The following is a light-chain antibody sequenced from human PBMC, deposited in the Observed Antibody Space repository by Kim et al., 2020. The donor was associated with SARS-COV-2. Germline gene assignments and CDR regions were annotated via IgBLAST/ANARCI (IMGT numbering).Light chain of an antibody. Sequence: DIVLTQSPGTLSLSPGERATPSCRASQSVSSRFLAWYQQKPGQAPRPLIYGTSSRATGIPDRFSGTGSGTDFTLTISRLEPEDFAVYYCQLYVSSPPRVTFGGGTKVDIK. J-gene: IGKJ4*01. CDR1: QSVSSRF. CDR3: QLYVSSPPRVT. V-gene: IGKV3-20*01. CDR2: GTS.